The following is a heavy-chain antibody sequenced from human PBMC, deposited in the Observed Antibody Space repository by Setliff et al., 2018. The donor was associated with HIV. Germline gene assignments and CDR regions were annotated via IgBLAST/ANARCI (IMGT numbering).Heavy chain of an antibody. D-gene: IGHD4-17*01. CDR3: ASSPAWRSDYGLHTFDY. J-gene: IGHJ4*02. CDR2: IYNSGYT. CDR1: GGSISSGNYY. Sequence: SETLSLTCTVSGGSISSGNYYWGWIRQPPEKGLEWIGSIYNSGYTHYNPSLKSRVTISVDTSKNQFSLELTSVTAADTAVYYCASSPAWRSDYGLHTFDYWGQGTLVTVSS. V-gene: IGHV4-39*01.